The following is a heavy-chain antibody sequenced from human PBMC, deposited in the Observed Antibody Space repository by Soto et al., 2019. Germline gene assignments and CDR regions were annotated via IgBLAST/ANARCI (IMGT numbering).Heavy chain of an antibody. J-gene: IGHJ5*02. V-gene: IGHV1-18*01. CDR2: ISAYNGNT. D-gene: IGHD3-10*01. CDR1: GYTFTNYG. Sequence: QVQLVQSGAEVKKPGASVKVSCKASGYTFTNYGINWVRQAPGQGLEWMGWISAYNGNTKYAQKLQGRVTMTTDTSTSTAYKELRSRGSDDTAVYYCARGVGSGSYYTQYNWCDLWGQGTLVTVSS. CDR3: ARGVGSGSYYTQYNWCDL.